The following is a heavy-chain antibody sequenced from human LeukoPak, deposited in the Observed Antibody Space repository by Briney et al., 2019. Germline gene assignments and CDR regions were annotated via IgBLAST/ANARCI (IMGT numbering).Heavy chain of an antibody. D-gene: IGHD6-13*01. V-gene: IGHV1-69*01. Sequence: EASVKVSCKASGGTFSSYAISWVRQAPGQGLEWMGGIIPIFGTANYAQKFQGRVTITADESTSTAYMELSSLRSEDTAVYYCATLRGIAAAHEDYWGQGTLVTVSS. CDR2: IIPIFGTA. CDR3: ATLRGIAAAHEDY. CDR1: GGTFSSYA. J-gene: IGHJ4*02.